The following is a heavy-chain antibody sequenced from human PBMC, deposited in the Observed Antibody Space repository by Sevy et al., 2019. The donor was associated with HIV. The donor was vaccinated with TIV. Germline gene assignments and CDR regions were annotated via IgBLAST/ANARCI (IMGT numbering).Heavy chain of an antibody. J-gene: IGHJ6*02. Sequence: GGSLRLSCAASGFTFSSYSMNWVRQAPGKGLEWVSYISSSSSTIYYADSVKGRFTISRDNAKNSLYLRMNSLRAEDTAVYYCARDRTIFGLLYGMDVWGQGTTVTVSS. D-gene: IGHD3-3*01. CDR2: ISSSSSTI. V-gene: IGHV3-48*01. CDR3: ARDRTIFGLLYGMDV. CDR1: GFTFSSYS.